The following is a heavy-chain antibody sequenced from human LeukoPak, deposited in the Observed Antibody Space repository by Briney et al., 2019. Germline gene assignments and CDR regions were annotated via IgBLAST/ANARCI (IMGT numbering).Heavy chain of an antibody. Sequence: GGSLRLSCAASGFTFSSYSMNWVRQAPGKGLEWVAVIWYDGSNKYYADSAKGRFTISRDNSKNTLYLQMNSLRAEDTAVYYCARDLITMVRGIPPGFDYWGQGTLVTVSS. J-gene: IGHJ4*02. CDR1: GFTFSSYS. V-gene: IGHV3-33*08. D-gene: IGHD3-10*01. CDR3: ARDLITMVRGIPPGFDY. CDR2: IWYDGSNK.